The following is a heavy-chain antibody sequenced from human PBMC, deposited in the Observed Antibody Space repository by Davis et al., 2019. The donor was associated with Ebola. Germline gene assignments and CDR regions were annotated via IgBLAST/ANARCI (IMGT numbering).Heavy chain of an antibody. Sequence: SLKISCVASGFTFDDYAMHWVRQAPGKGLEWVSGVSWNSGSIGYADSVKGRFTISRDNAKNSLYLQMNSLRAEDTALYYCTKDIGSRQDGMDVWGKGTTVTVSS. CDR2: VSWNSGSI. V-gene: IGHV3-9*01. CDR1: GFTFDDYA. D-gene: IGHD6-6*01. CDR3: TKDIGSRQDGMDV. J-gene: IGHJ6*04.